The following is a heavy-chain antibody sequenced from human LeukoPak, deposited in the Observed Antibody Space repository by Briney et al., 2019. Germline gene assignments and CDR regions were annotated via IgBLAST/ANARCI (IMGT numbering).Heavy chain of an antibody. Sequence: GGSLRLSCAASGFTFSSYAMHWVRQAPGKGLEWVAVISYDGSNKYYADSVKGRFTISRDNSKNTLYLQMNSLRAEDTAVYYCARADVVAVAASPFDYWGQGTLVTVSS. CDR1: GFTFSSYA. CDR2: ISYDGSNK. J-gene: IGHJ4*02. D-gene: IGHD2-15*01. CDR3: ARADVVAVAASPFDY. V-gene: IGHV3-30-3*01.